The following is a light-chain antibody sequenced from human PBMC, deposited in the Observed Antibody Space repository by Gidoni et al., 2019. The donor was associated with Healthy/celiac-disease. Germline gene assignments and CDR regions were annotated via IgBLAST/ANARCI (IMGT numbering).Light chain of an antibody. CDR3: MQDLQTPFT. CDR1: QSLLHSNGYNY. V-gene: IGKV2-28*01. CDR2: LGS. J-gene: IGKJ3*01. Sequence: DIVMNQSPLSLPVTPGEPASISCRSSQSLLHSNGYNYLDWYLQKPGQSPQLLIYLGSNRDSGVPDRFSGSGSGTDVTLKISRVEAEDVGVYYCMQDLQTPFTFGPGTKVEIK.